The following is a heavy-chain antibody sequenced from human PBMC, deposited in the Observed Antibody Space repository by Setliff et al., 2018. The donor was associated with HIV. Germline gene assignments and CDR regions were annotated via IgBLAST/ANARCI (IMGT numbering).Heavy chain of an antibody. CDR1: GASIRSQY. CDR2: ISYSGST. CDR3: ARTRGYSYGTLAGFDY. Sequence: SETLSLTCTVSGASIRSQYWSWIRKPPGKGLEWIGYISYSGSTNYNPSLESRVAMSVDMSKQQFSLEVSSVTAADTAVYYCARTRGYSYGTLAGFDYWGRGSLVTVS. V-gene: IGHV4-59*11. D-gene: IGHD5-18*01. J-gene: IGHJ4*01.